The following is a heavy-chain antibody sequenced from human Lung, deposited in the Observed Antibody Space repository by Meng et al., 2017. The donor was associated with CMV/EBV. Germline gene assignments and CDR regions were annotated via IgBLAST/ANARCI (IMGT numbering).Heavy chain of an antibody. V-gene: IGHV1-69*10. CDR2: IIPMRTTT. CDR3: VTSEEFYHFRSGWEWYYHYGLDV. J-gene: IGHJ6*02. CDR1: GDTFSKYV. Sequence: SVXVSCKASGDTFSKYVTSWVRQAPGQGLEWMGGIIPMRTTTNYAQRFQGRVTITADMPAATVYMELSSLRSEDTAVYYCVTSEEFYHFRSGWEWYYHYGLDVWGPGTTVTVSS. D-gene: IGHD3-3*01.